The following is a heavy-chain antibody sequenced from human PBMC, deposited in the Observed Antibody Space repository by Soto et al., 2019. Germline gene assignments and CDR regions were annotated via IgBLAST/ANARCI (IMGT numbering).Heavy chain of an antibody. CDR1: GYTFRNYD. D-gene: IGHD5-12*01. CDR3: ARKGYIGNFGLDV. CDR2: ISISKGKT. V-gene: IGHV1-18*01. Sequence: QVQLVQSGAEVKRPGASVKFSCKASGYTFRNYDVAWVRRAPGHGLEWMGWISISKGKTYYQESLQGRVTMTMDTGTTTAYMVVRSLRSDDTSVYYCARKGYIGNFGLDVWGQGTTVTVSS. J-gene: IGHJ6*02.